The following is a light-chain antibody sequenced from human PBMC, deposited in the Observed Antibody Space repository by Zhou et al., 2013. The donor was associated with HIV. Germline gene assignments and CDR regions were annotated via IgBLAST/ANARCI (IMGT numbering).Light chain of an antibody. CDR3: QQYGSSPGT. V-gene: IGKV3-20*01. Sequence: IVLTQSPGTLSLSPGERATLSCRASQSVSSSYLAWYQQKPGQAPRLLIYGASSRATGIPDRFSGSGSGTDFTLTISRLEPEDFAVYYCQQYGSSPGTFGPGTETWISN. J-gene: IGKJ3*01. CDR1: QSVSSSY. CDR2: GAS.